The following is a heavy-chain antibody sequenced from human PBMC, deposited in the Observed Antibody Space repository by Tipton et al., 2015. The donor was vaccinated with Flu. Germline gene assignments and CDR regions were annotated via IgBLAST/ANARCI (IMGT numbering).Heavy chain of an antibody. CDR1: GGFYSGYY. CDR3: ARDPSLGMPEYFDF. V-gene: IGHV4-59*12. Sequence: TLSLTCTVSGGFYSGYYWNWIRQPPGKGLEWIGYIYHNQCTKYNPSLKSRVTISVDTSKSQFSLQLRSVSAADTAVYYCARDPSLGMPEYFDFWGQGILVTASS. D-gene: IGHD2-2*01. CDR2: IYHNQCT. J-gene: IGHJ4*02.